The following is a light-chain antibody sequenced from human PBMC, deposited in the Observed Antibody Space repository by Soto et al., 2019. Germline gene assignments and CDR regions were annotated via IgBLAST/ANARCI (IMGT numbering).Light chain of an antibody. J-gene: IGKJ1*01. CDR2: DAS. V-gene: IGKV3-11*01. CDR3: QQRSNWPPKT. CDR1: QSIGNN. Sequence: EIVLTQSPGTLSVSPGERATLSCRASQSIGNNLAWYQQKPGQAPRLLIYDASNRATGIPARFSGSGSGTDFTLTISSLEPEDFAVYYCQQRSNWPPKTFGQGTKVDIK.